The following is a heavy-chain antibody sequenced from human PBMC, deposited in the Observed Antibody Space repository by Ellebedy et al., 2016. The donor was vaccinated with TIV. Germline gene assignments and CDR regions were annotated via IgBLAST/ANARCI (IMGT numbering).Heavy chain of an antibody. Sequence: GESLKISCVASGFNFDSNAMSWVRQTPGKGLEWAAGIGGDDHTHYAHFVEGRFTISRDRSKSTLHLEMSRLRVEDTAVYYCAKDLSWWSANDYWGQGALVTVSS. CDR3: AKDLSWWSANDY. CDR1: GFNFDSNA. J-gene: IGHJ4*02. CDR2: IGGDDHT. D-gene: IGHD3-16*01. V-gene: IGHV3-23*01.